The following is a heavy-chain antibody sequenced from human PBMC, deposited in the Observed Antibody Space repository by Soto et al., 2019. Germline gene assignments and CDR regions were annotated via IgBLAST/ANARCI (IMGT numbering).Heavy chain of an antibody. Sequence: QVQLQESGPGLVKPSGTLSLTCAVSGGSISSSNWWSWVRQPPGKGLEWIGEIYHSGSTNYNPSLKSQVTISVDKSKNQFSLKLSSVTAADTAVYYCASLYYYDSSGGDGAFDIWGQGTMVTVSS. D-gene: IGHD3-22*01. CDR1: GGSISSSNW. CDR3: ASLYYYDSSGGDGAFDI. CDR2: IYHSGST. V-gene: IGHV4-4*02. J-gene: IGHJ3*02.